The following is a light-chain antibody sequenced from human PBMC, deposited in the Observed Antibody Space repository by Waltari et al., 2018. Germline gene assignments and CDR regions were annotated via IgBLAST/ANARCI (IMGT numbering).Light chain of an antibody. V-gene: IGLV2-23*01. Sequence: QSALTQPASVSGSPGQPLTIPCTGTNSDGGIYPLASWYRQHPGEAPRVMIFEDTKRPSGVSNRFSGSKSGNTASLTISGLQAEDEADYYCFSYTVTNTWLFGGGTKLTVL. CDR1: NSDGGIYPL. CDR3: FSYTVTNTWL. CDR2: EDT. J-gene: IGLJ3*02.